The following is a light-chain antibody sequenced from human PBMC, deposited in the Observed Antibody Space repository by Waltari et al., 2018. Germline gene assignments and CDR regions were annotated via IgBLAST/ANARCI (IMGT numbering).Light chain of an antibody. Sequence: DLQMTQSPSSLSASVGDRVIITCRASQAISIYLNWYQQKPGKAPNLLIYAASTLQRGIPSRFSGSGSGTHFTLTISSLQPEDFATYYCQHSYTTPLTFGGGTKVEI. J-gene: IGKJ4*01. CDR2: AAS. V-gene: IGKV1-39*01. CDR1: QAISIY. CDR3: QHSYTTPLT.